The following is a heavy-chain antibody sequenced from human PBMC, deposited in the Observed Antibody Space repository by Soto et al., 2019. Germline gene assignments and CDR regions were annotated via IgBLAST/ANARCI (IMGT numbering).Heavy chain of an antibody. D-gene: IGHD7-27*01. CDR2: ISAYNGNT. J-gene: IGHJ4*02. CDR3: ARRHWGKSFHYFDY. CDR1: GYTFTSYG. Sequence: ASVKVSCQASGYTFTSYGISLVRQAPGQGLEWMGWISAYNGNTNYAQKLQGRVTMTTDTSTSTAYMELRSLRSDDTAVYYCARRHWGKSFHYFDYWGQGTLVTVSS. V-gene: IGHV1-18*01.